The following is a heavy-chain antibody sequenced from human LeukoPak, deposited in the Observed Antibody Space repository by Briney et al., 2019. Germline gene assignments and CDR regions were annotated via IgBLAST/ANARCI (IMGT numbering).Heavy chain of an antibody. CDR1: GFTFSSHA. J-gene: IGHJ4*02. CDR3: AKAGPGYWELVYFDY. V-gene: IGHV3-30*04. Sequence: GGSLRLSCAASGFTFSSHALHWVRQAPGKGLEWVAVISSDGSYKYYADSVKGRFTISRDNSKNTLYLQMNSLRAEDTAVYYCAKAGPGYWELVYFDYWGQGTLVTVSS. D-gene: IGHD2-15*01. CDR2: ISSDGSYK.